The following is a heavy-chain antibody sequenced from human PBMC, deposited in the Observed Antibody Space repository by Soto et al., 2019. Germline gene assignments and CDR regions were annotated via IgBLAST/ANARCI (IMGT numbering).Heavy chain of an antibody. J-gene: IGHJ4*02. CDR3: AREIYSSGPFDY. CDR2: IIPIFGTA. D-gene: IGHD6-19*01. V-gene: IGHV1-69*13. CDR1: GGTFSSYA. Sequence: ASVKVSCKAPGGTFSSYAISWVRQAPGQGLEWMGGIIPIFGTANYAQKFQGRVTITADESTSTAYMELSSLRSEDTAVYYCAREIYSSGPFDYWGQGTLVTVSS.